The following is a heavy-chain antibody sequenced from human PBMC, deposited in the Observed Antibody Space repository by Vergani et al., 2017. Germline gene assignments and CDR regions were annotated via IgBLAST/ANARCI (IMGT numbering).Heavy chain of an antibody. Sequence: QVQLVQSGAEVKKPGASVKVSCKASGYSFSSYDINWVRQATGQGPEWMGWMNPKSGNTGYAQKFQGRVTISRNTSISTAYIELSSLRSEDTAVYYCARGLTGTTRGGWFDTWGQGTLVTVSS. CDR3: ARGLTGTTRGGWFDT. J-gene: IGHJ5*02. CDR2: MNPKSGNT. V-gene: IGHV1-8*03. CDR1: GYSFSSYD. D-gene: IGHD1-20*01.